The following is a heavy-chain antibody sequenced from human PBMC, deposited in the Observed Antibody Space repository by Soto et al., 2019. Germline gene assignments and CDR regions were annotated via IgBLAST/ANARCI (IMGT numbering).Heavy chain of an antibody. CDR2: ISWDGGST. V-gene: IGHV3-43*01. J-gene: IGHJ4*02. CDR1: GITFDDCT. Sequence: VHLVDSGGGVVQPGRSMRLSCAASGITFDDCTMHWVRQAPGKGLQWVSVISWDGGSTYYADSVKGRFTMSRDNSKNSLYLQMHSLRTEDTALYYCAKDKGSGLYYEWSGAMDYWGQGTLVTVSS. CDR3: AKDKGSGLYYEWSGAMDY. D-gene: IGHD3-22*01.